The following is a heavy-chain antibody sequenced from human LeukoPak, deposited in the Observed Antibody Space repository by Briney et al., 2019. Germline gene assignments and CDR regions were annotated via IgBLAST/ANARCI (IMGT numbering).Heavy chain of an antibody. Sequence: PGGSLRLSCAASEFTFSSYEMNWVRQAPGKGLEWVSYISSSGSTIYYADSVKGRFTISRDNAKNSLYLQMKSLRAEDTAVYYCARGKTSQNIVTRKTYNWFDPWGQGTLVTVSS. CDR1: EFTFSSYE. V-gene: IGHV3-48*03. CDR3: ARGKTSQNIVTRKTYNWFDP. D-gene: IGHD2/OR15-2a*01. CDR2: ISSSGSTI. J-gene: IGHJ5*02.